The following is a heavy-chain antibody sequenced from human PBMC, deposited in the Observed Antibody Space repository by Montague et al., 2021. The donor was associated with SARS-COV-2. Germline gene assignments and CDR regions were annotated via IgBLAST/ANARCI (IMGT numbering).Heavy chain of an antibody. V-gene: IGHV6-1*01. CDR1: GASLSSDSLS. D-gene: IGHD2-2*03. CDR3: ARKMDSSFDV. J-gene: IGHJ3*01. Sequence: VSPGASLSSDSLSWHWIRQSPSRGPEWLASTYYRSKWYNDSAPSVSGRATVKPDTSRNQLSLHLDSVTPEDTALYFCARKMDSSFDVWGKGTMVIVSS. CDR2: TYYRSKWYN.